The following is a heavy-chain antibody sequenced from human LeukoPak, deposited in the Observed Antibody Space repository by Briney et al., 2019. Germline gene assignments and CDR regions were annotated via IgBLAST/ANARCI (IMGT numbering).Heavy chain of an antibody. V-gene: IGHV4-59*01. J-gene: IGHJ6*03. CDR3: ARSGVLEWLPLDYYYYMDV. Sequence: SETLSLTCTVSGGSISSYYWSWIRQPPGKGLEWIGYIYYSGSTNYNPSLKSRVTISVDTSKNQFSLKLSSVTAADTAVYYCARSGVLEWLPLDYYYYMDVWGKGTTVTVSS. CDR2: IYYSGST. CDR1: GGSISSYY. D-gene: IGHD3-3*01.